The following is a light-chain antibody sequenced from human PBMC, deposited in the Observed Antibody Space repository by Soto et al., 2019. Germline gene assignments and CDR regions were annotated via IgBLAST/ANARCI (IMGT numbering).Light chain of an antibody. J-gene: IGKJ1*01. V-gene: IGKV3-20*01. CDR1: QSVSSSY. CDR3: QQYGSSPWT. CDR2: GAS. Sequence: EIVLTQSPGTLSLSPGERATLSCRASQSVSSSYLAWYQQKPGQAPRLLIYGASSRPTGIPDMFSGSGSGTDFTLTISRLEPEDFAVYYCQQYGSSPWTFGQGTKVEIK.